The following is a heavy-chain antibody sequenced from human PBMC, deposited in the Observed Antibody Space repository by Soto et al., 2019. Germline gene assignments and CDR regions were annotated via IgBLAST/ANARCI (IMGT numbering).Heavy chain of an antibody. J-gene: IGHJ5*02. D-gene: IGHD3-22*01. CDR3: ARGRKKYYDSSGYYSANWFDP. CDR2: INHSGST. V-gene: IGHV4-34*01. Sequence: SETLSLTCAVYGGSFSGYYWSWIRQPPGKGLEWIGEINHSGSTNYNPSLKSRVTISVDTSKNQFSLKLSSVTAADTAVYYCARGRKKYYDSSGYYSANWFDPWGQGTLVTVSS. CDR1: GGSFSGYY.